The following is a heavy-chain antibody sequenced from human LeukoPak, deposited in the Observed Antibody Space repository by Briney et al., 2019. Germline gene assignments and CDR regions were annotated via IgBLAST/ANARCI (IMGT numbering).Heavy chain of an antibody. CDR1: GDSISIGDYR. D-gene: IGHD4-11*01. CDR2: IYYIGTA. J-gene: IGHJ4*02. Sequence: PSQTLSLTCSVSGDSISIGDYRWSWIRQSPGKGLEWIGYIYYIGTAYYNPSLRSRVALSADTSKNQFSLKLNSVTAADTAMYYCARDVGGNYQYFDYWGQGTLVTVSS. CDR3: ARDVGGNYQYFDY. V-gene: IGHV4-30-4*01.